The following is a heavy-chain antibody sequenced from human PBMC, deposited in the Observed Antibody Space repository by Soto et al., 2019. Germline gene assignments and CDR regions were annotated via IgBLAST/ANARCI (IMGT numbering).Heavy chain of an antibody. CDR1: GDTFGRNA. J-gene: IGHJ4*02. V-gene: IGHV1-69*06. D-gene: IGHD2-21*02. CDR2: SIPMFPTT. Sequence: QVQLVQSGAEVKRPGSSVKVSCKASGDTFGRNAIHWVRQAPGQGLEWMGGSIPMFPTTSYARKFRDRLTINADKSTSTAYMEMTSLRSEDTAVYYCARDGDSADYGYWGQGTLVTVSS. CDR3: ARDGDSADYGY.